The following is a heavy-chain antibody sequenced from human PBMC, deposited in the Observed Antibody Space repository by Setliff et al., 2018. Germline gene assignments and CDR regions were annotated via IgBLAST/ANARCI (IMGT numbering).Heavy chain of an antibody. CDR1: GGSISPYF. Sequence: SETLSLTCNVSGGSISPYFWSWIQQPPGKGLEWIGYIYHNGNTNFNPSLKTRVTMSVDTSKNQFALNLRSVTAADTAVYYCVRDRTAYSYGLDVWGQGTTVTVSS. D-gene: IGHD5-18*01. J-gene: IGHJ6*02. CDR2: IYHNGNT. CDR3: VRDRTAYSYGLDV. V-gene: IGHV4-59*01.